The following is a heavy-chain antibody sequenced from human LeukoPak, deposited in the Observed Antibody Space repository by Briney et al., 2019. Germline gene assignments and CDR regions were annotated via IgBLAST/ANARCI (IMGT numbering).Heavy chain of an antibody. CDR3: ARNGGNSDFDY. CDR2: IYHSGAT. V-gene: IGHV4-4*02. D-gene: IGHD4-23*01. J-gene: IGHJ4*02. Sequence: SETLSLTCAVSGGSISSSSSNCLTWVRQPPGKWLEWIGEIYHSGATNYNPSLKSRVTMLLDKSKNQFSLNLNSVTAADTAVYYCARNGGNSDFDYWGQGTLVTVSS. CDR1: GGSISSSSSNC.